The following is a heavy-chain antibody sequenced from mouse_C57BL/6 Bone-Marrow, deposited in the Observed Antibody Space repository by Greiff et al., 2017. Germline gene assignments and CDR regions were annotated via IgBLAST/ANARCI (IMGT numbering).Heavy chain of an antibody. CDR3: ARYRNWYFDV. CDR1: GFSLTSYA. CDR2: IWTGGGT. J-gene: IGHJ1*03. Sequence: QVQLKQSGPGLVAPSQSLSITCTVSGFSLTSYAISWVRQPPGKGLEWLGVIWTGGGTTYNSALKSRLSISKDNSKSQVFLQMNSLQTDDTARYYCARYRNWYFDVWGTGTTVTVSS. V-gene: IGHV2-9-1*01.